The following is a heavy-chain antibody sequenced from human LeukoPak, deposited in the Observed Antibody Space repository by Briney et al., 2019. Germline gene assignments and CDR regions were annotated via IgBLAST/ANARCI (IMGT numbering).Heavy chain of an antibody. CDR3: ARDYHGDDY. CDR2: IYHSGST. V-gene: IGHV4-38-2*02. J-gene: IGHJ4*02. CDR1: GYSISIGYY. Sequence: SEPLTLTCTVSGYSISIGYYWGWLRHPPGKGLEWIGSIYHSGSTYYNPSLKSRVTISVDTSKNQFSLKLSSVTVADTAVYYCARDYHGDDYWGQGTLVTVSS. D-gene: IGHD7-27*01.